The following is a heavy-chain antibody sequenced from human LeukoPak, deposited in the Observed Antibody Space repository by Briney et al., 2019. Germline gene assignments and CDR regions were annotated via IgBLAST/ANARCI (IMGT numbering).Heavy chain of an antibody. D-gene: IGHD3-10*01. CDR1: GFTVSSNY. Sequence: GGSLRLSCAASGFTVSSNYMSWVRQAPGKGLEWVSVIYSGGSTYYADSVKGRFTISRDNSKNTLYLQMNSLRAEDTAVYYCARGPKLLWFGDNYGMDVWGQGTTVTVSS. J-gene: IGHJ6*02. V-gene: IGHV3-53*01. CDR2: IYSGGST. CDR3: ARGPKLLWFGDNYGMDV.